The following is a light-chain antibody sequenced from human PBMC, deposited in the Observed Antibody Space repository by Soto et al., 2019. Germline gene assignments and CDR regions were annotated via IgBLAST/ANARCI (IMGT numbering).Light chain of an antibody. CDR2: DVS. CDR3: CSYAGRYTLCV. CDR1: SSDVGGYNY. Sequence: QSALTQPRSVSGSPGQSVTISCTGTSSDVGGYNYVSWYQQHPGKAPKLMIYDVSKRPSGVPDRFSGSKSGNTASLTISGLQAEDEADYYCCSYAGRYTLCVFGGGTKLTVL. V-gene: IGLV2-11*01. J-gene: IGLJ3*02.